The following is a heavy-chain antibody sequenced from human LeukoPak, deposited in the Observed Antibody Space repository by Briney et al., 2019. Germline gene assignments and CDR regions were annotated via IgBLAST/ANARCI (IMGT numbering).Heavy chain of an antibody. Sequence: GASVKVSCKASGYTFADYYIHWVRQAPGQGLEWMGLINPNTGGTNYAQKFQGRVTMTRDTSITTAYMELSRLRSDDTAVYYCAREGDAFDIWGQGTMVTVSS. J-gene: IGHJ3*02. CDR3: AREGDAFDI. CDR1: GYTFADYY. CDR2: INPNTGGT. V-gene: IGHV1-2*02.